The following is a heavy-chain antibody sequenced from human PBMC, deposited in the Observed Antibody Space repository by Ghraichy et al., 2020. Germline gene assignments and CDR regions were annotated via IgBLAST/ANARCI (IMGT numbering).Heavy chain of an antibody. V-gene: IGHV3-30*18. J-gene: IGHJ3*01. CDR2: ISIDGGRK. D-gene: IGHD1-26*01. CDR1: GFIFSTYD. CDR3: VKDLSRGSWEIVITHEGFDV. Sequence: GGSLRLSCAASGFIFSTYDIHWVRQAPGKGLEWVALISIDGGRKYYADSVKGRFTISRDNSKNPLFLEMNSLRPEDTSLYYCVKDLSRGSWEIVITHEGFDVGGQGTLVSVSS.